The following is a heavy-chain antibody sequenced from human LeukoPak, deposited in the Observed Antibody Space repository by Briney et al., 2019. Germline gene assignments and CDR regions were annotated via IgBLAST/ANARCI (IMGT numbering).Heavy chain of an antibody. Sequence: PGRSLRLSCAASGFTFDDYAMHWVRQAPGKGLEWVSGISWNSGSIGYADSVKGRFTISRDNAKNSLYLQMNSLRAEDTALYYCAKDGDYYYYMDVWGKGTTVTISS. J-gene: IGHJ6*03. CDR3: AKDGDYYYYMDV. CDR2: ISWNSGSI. V-gene: IGHV3-9*01. CDR1: GFTFDDYA.